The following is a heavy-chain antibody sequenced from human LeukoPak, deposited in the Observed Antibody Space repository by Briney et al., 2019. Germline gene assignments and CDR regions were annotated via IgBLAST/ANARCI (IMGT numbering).Heavy chain of an antibody. J-gene: IGHJ6*02. CDR1: GGSFSDYF. D-gene: IGHD2-2*01. CDR3: ARDDVVVPAAIHYGMDV. Sequence: SETLSLTCAVYGGSFSDYFWGWIRQPPGKGLEWIGETNHSGRTYYNPSLKSRVTISVDTSKNQFSLNLSSVTAADTAVYYCARDDVVVPAAIHYGMDVWGQGTTVTVSS. CDR2: TNHSGRT. V-gene: IGHV4-34*01.